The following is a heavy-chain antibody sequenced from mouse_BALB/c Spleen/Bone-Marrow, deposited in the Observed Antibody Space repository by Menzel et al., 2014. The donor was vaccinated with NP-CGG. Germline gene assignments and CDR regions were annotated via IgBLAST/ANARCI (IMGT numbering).Heavy chain of an antibody. Sequence: DVHLVESGPSLVKPSQTLSLTCSVTGDSITSGYWNRIRKFPGNKLEYMGYISYSGSTYLDPSLKSRISITRDTSKNQYYLQLNSVTTEDTATYYCARLGGYGPYFDYWGQGTTLTVSS. CDR2: ISYSGST. CDR1: GDSITSGY. D-gene: IGHD1-1*02. J-gene: IGHJ2*01. V-gene: IGHV3-8*02. CDR3: ARLGGYGPYFDY.